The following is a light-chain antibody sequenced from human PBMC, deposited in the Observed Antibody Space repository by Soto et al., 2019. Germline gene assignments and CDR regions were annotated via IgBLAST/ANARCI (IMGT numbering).Light chain of an antibody. CDR2: SAS. Sequence: DIPLTQSPSVLSASVGDTVTITCRASQALSNYLAWYQQKPGKAPDLLIYSASTLQSGVPSRFSGSGSETEFSLTIRALQPEDFATYYCQQLSRYPLTFGGGNKVDI. CDR1: QALSNY. CDR3: QQLSRYPLT. V-gene: IGKV1-9*01. J-gene: IGKJ4*01.